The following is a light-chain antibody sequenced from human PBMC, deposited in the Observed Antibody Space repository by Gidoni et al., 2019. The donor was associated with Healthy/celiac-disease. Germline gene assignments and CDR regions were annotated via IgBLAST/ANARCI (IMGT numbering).Light chain of an antibody. CDR3: QSFDNSLSSSVV. J-gene: IGLJ2*01. V-gene: IGLV1-40*01. CDR2: DNN. CDR1: FSNIGAGYA. Sequence: QSVLTQPPSVSGAPGQTVTISCTGSFSNIGAGYAVHWYQQIPGTAPKLLIFDNNHRPSEVPDRFSGSKSGPSASLAIIGLQTEDEADYYCQSFDNSLSSSVVFGGGTRLTVL.